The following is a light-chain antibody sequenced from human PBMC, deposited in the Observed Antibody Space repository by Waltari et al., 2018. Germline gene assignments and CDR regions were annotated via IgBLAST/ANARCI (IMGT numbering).Light chain of an antibody. J-gene: IGLJ1*01. CDR2: YDT. Sequence: SYVLTQPPSVSVAPGETASLTCGGNHLESKSVHRYRQRPGQAPVLVISYDTDRPSGIPDRLSGSNSGNTATLTISRVEAGDEADYYCQVWDANTDPGVFGTGTEVTVL. CDR1: HLESKS. CDR3: QVWDANTDPGV. V-gene: IGLV3-21*01.